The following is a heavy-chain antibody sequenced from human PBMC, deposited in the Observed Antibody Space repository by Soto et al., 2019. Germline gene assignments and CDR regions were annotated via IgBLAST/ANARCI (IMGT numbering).Heavy chain of an antibody. V-gene: IGHV4-39*01. CDR1: GDSISITSYY. J-gene: IGHJ4*02. Sequence: SETLSLTCTVSGDSISITSYYWGWVRQPPGKGMEWIGSIHYSGSTHYNPSLQSRVTISGDASKKQFSLKLRSVTAADTAVYYCASTKDETLYFDYLGQGNLVTVSS. CDR3: ASTKDETLYFDY. D-gene: IGHD2-15*01. CDR2: IHYSGST.